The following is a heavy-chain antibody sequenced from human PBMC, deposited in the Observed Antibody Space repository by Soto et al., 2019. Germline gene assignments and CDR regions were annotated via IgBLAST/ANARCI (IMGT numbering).Heavy chain of an antibody. CDR1: GYTFTIYG. Sequence: PSVKVSCKASGYTFTIYGIIWVRQANEQGLEWMGWISAYNGNTNYAQKLQGRVTMTTDTSTSTACMELRSLRSDDTAVYYCARVVVVPAAIPVYYYYYGMDVWGQGTTVTVSS. V-gene: IGHV1-18*04. CDR2: ISAYNGNT. J-gene: IGHJ6*02. D-gene: IGHD2-2*01. CDR3: ARVVVVPAAIPVYYYYYGMDV.